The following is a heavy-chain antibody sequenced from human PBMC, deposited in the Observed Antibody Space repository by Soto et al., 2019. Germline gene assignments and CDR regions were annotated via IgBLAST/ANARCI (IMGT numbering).Heavy chain of an antibody. CDR3: ARHRGPRGAFDI. D-gene: IGHD3-10*01. J-gene: IGHJ3*02. V-gene: IGHV4-39*01. CDR2: IYYSGST. CDR1: GGSISSSSYY. Sequence: QLQLQESGPGLVKPSETLSLTCTVSGGSISSSSYYWGWIRQPPGKGLEWIGSIYYSGSTYYNPSLKSRVTISVDTCKTQFSLKLSSVTAADTAVYYCARHRGPRGAFDIWGQGKMVTVSS.